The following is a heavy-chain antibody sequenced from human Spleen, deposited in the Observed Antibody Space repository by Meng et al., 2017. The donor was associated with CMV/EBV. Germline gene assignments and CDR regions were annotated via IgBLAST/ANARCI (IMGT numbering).Heavy chain of an antibody. CDR2: INPNSGGT. V-gene: IGHV1-2*02. CDR3: ARDQLVGISWYRN. J-gene: IGHJ4*02. CDR1: GYTFTAYF. Sequence: ASVKVSCKASGYTFTAYFMHWVRQAPGQGLEWMGWINPNSGGTNYAQKFQGRVTMTRDTSINTAYMELSRVRSDDTAVYYCARDQLVGISWYRNWGQGTLVTVSS. D-gene: IGHD6-13*01.